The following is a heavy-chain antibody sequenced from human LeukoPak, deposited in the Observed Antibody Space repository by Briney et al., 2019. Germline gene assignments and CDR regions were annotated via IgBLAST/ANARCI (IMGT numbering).Heavy chain of an antibody. J-gene: IGHJ5*02. D-gene: IGHD2-2*02. CDR3: ARSYCSSTSCYIYWFDP. Sequence: PSETLSLTCTVSGGSISSSSYYWGWIRQPPGKGLEWIGSIYYSGSTYYNPSLKSRVTISVDTSKNQFSLKLSSVTAADTAVYYCARSYCSSTSCYIYWFDPWGQGTLVTVSS. CDR1: GGSISSSSYY. V-gene: IGHV4-39*07. CDR2: IYYSGST.